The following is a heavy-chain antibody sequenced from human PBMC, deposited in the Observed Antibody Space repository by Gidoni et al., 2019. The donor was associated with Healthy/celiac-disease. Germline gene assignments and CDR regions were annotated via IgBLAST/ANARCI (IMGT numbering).Heavy chain of an antibody. D-gene: IGHD2-15*01. J-gene: IGHJ4*02. CDR3: AKSFFVVVVAATFFDY. CDR2: ISYDGSNK. V-gene: IGHV3-30*18. Sequence: GKGLEWVAVISYDGSNKYYADSVKGRFTISRDNSKNTLYLQMNSLRAEDTAVYYCAKSFFVVVVAATFFDYWGQGTLVTVSS.